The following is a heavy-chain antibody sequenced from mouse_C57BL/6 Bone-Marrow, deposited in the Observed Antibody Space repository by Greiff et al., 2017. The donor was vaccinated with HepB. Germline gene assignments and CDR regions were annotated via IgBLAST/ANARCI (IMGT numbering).Heavy chain of an antibody. D-gene: IGHD2-5*01. Sequence: QVQLQQPGAELVKPGASVKLSCKASGYTFTSYWMQWVKQRPGQGLEWIGEIGPSDSYTNYNQKFKGQATLTVDTSTSTAYMQLSSLTSEDSAVYYCADYSNSFFAYWGQGTLVTVTA. J-gene: IGHJ3*01. V-gene: IGHV1-50*01. CDR2: IGPSDSYT. CDR1: GYTFTSYW. CDR3: ADYSNSFFAY.